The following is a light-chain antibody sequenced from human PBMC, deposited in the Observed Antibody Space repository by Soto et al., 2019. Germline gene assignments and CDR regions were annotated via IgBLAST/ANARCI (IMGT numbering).Light chain of an antibody. CDR3: QQSYSTPCT. CDR2: SAS. Sequence: DIQMTQSPSSLSASVGDRVTITCRARQTVSVYLNWYRQEPGKAPKLLIFSASTLQSGVPPRFSGSGSGTDFTLTISNLQPEDFATYYCQQSYSTPCTFGPGTKVDVK. V-gene: IGKV1-39*01. CDR1: QTVSVY. J-gene: IGKJ3*01.